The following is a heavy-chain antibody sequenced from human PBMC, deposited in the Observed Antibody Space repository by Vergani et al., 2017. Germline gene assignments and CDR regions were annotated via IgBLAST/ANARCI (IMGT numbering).Heavy chain of an antibody. CDR1: GFRFSNYA. Sequence: DVELLESGGALVQPGGSLRLSCAASGFRFSNYAMSWVRQAPGKGLEWVADIASSGTITYYSDSVKSRFTVSRDNSQNTLFLQMSSLRAEDTALYYCAKGGTITIFGSVDYYWGQGTLVTVSS. J-gene: IGHJ4*02. CDR2: IASSGTIT. D-gene: IGHD3-3*01. V-gene: IGHV3-23*01. CDR3: AKGGTITIFGSVDYY.